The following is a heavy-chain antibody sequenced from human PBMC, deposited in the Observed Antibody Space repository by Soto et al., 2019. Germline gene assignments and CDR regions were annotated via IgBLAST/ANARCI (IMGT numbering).Heavy chain of an antibody. V-gene: IGHV3-66*01. CDR2: IYSGGST. J-gene: IGHJ6*03. D-gene: IGHD2-15*01. Sequence: GGSLRLSCAASGFTVSSNYMSWVRQAPGKGLEWVSVIYSGGSTYYADSVKGRFTISRDNSKNTLYLQMNSLRAEDTAVYYCARELVVVVAATPLVFPDYYYYMDVWGKGTTVTVSS. CDR1: GFTVSSNY. CDR3: ARELVVVVAATPLVFPDYYYYMDV.